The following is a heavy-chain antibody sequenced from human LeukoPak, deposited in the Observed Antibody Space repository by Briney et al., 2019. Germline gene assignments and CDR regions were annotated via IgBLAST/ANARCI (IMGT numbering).Heavy chain of an antibody. CDR3: AKESASVVVPACFDY. CDR2: ISYDGSNK. D-gene: IGHD2-2*01. V-gene: IGHV3-30*18. Sequence: GGSLRLSCAASGFTFSRYGMHWVRQAPGKGLEWVAVISYDGSNKYYADSVKGRFTISRDNSKNTLYLQMNSLRAEDTAVYYCAKESASVVVPACFDYWGQGTLVTVSS. CDR1: GFTFSRYG. J-gene: IGHJ4*02.